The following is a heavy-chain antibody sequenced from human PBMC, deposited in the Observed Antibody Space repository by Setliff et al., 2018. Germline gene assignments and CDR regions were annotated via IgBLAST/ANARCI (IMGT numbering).Heavy chain of an antibody. J-gene: IGHJ4*02. CDR2: INNYNFNT. Sequence: ASVKVSCKSSGFTFTDYGITWVRQVPGQGLEWMGWINNYNFNTQYAQKFQGRVTVTTDTSTTTAYMELRSLRADDTAVYYCANYEQRPRNLDYWGQGTLVTVSS. V-gene: IGHV1-18*01. CDR3: ANYEQRPRNLDY. D-gene: IGHD3-3*01. CDR1: GFTFTDYG.